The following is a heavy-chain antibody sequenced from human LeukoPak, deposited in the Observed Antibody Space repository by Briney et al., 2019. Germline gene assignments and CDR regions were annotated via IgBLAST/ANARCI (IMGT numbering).Heavy chain of an antibody. Sequence: GGSLRLSCAASGFTFDDYAMHWVRQAPGKGLEWVSGISWNSGSIGYADSVKGRFTISRDNAENSLYLQMNSLRAEDTALYYCAKEVIVGNFDYWGQGTLVTVSS. CDR3: AKEVIVGNFDY. CDR1: GFTFDDYA. J-gene: IGHJ4*02. CDR2: ISWNSGSI. V-gene: IGHV3-9*01. D-gene: IGHD3-22*01.